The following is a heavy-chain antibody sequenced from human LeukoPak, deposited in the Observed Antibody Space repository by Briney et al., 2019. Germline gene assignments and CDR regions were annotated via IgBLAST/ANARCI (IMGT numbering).Heavy chain of an antibody. CDR3: ARKNCSSTSCPVDY. D-gene: IGHD2-2*01. V-gene: IGHV1-69*13. CDR2: IIPIFGTA. Sequence: SVKVSCKSSGYNFVNYFIHWVRQVPGQGLEWMGGIIPIFGTANYAQKFQGRVTITADESTSTAYMELSSLRSEDTAVYYCARKNCSSTSCPVDYWGQGTLVTVSS. CDR1: GYNFVNYF. J-gene: IGHJ4*02.